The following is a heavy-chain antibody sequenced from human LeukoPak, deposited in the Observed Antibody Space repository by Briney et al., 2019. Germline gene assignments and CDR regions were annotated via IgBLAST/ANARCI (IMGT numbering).Heavy chain of an antibody. CDR3: ARVYTGAWSVDY. CDR2: ISYHGNNK. CDR1: GFTFSSYA. Sequence: GGSLRLSCAASGFTFSSYAMHWVRQAPGKGLEWVAVISYHGNNKYYADSVKGRFTISRDNAKNSLYLQMNSLRDEDTAVYYCARVYTGAWSVDYWGQGTLVAVSS. V-gene: IGHV3-30-3*01. J-gene: IGHJ4*02. D-gene: IGHD6-19*01.